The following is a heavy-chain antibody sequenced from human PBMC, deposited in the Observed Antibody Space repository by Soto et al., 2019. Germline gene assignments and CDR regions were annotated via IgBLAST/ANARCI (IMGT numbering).Heavy chain of an antibody. CDR2: ISLYSDGT. Sequence: ALVKVSCKTSGYTFSNYGITWVRQAPGQPLEWLGWISLYSDGTNYAQKFQGRVSMTTDTSTTTAYMELRSLRSDDTAVYYCARVVPGAEAWFGPWGQGTLVTVSS. CDR1: GYTFSNYG. D-gene: IGHD2-2*01. CDR3: ARVVPGAEAWFGP. J-gene: IGHJ5*02. V-gene: IGHV1-18*01.